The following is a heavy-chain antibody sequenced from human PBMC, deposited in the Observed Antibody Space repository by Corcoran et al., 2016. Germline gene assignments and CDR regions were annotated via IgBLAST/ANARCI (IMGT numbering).Heavy chain of an antibody. D-gene: IGHD2-2*01. CDR2: IYYSGST. CDR1: GGSISSSSYY. V-gene: IGHV4-39*07. Sequence: QLQLQESGPGLVKPSETLSLTCTVSGGSISSSSYYWGWIRQPPGKGLEWIGSIYYSGSTYYNPSLKSRVNISLDTSKNQFSLKLSSVTAADTAVYYCARIPSAIVVVPAAPGYYYYGMDVWGQGTTVTVSS. J-gene: IGHJ6*02. CDR3: ARIPSAIVVVPAAPGYYYYGMDV.